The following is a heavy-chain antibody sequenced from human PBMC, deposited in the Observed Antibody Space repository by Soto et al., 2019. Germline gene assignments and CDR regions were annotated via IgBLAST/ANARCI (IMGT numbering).Heavy chain of an antibody. J-gene: IGHJ4*02. CDR3: APIFDFWSGYYFSY. Sequence: GPTLVNPTQTLTLTCTFSGFSLSTRGVAGGWIRQAPRKAPEWLAFIFWDDDKRYSPSLENSLTITKDTSKNQVVLTMPNMDPVDTAAYYCAPIFDFWSGYYFSYWGRGTLVTVSS. D-gene: IGHD3-3*01. CDR2: IFWDDDK. V-gene: IGHV2-5*02. CDR1: GFSLSTRGVA.